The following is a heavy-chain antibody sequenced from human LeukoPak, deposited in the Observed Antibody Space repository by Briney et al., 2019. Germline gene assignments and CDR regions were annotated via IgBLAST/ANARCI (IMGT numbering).Heavy chain of an antibody. D-gene: IGHD4-17*01. Sequence: GGSLRLSCAASGFTFSNYGMHWVRQAPGKGLEWVAFIRYDGRNKYYADSVKGRFTISRDNSKNTLYLQMNSLRAEDTAIYYCARDRNGDYTYFDYWGQGTLVTVSS. CDR2: IRYDGRNK. V-gene: IGHV3-30*02. J-gene: IGHJ4*02. CDR3: ARDRNGDYTYFDY. CDR1: GFTFSNYG.